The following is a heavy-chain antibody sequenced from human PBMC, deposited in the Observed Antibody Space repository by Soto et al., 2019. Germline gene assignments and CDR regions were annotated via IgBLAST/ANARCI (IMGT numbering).Heavy chain of an antibody. D-gene: IGHD3-22*01. V-gene: IGHV3-23*01. Sequence: CAASGFTFSSYVMSWVRQAPGKGLEWVSAISGSGGNTYYADSVKGRFTISRDNSKNTLFLQMNSLRAEDTALYFCAKEMGDYYDSSGSWFDPWGQGTLVTVS. CDR2: ISGSGGNT. CDR1: GFTFSSYV. CDR3: AKEMGDYYDSSGSWFDP. J-gene: IGHJ5*02.